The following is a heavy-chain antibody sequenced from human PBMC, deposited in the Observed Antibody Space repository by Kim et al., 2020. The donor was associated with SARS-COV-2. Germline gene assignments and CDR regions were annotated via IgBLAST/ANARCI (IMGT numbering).Heavy chain of an antibody. V-gene: IGHV4-34*01. Sequence: SETLSLTCAVYGGSFSGYYWSWIRQPPGKGLEWIGEINHSGSTNYNPSLKSRVTISVDTSKNQFSLKLSSVTAADTAVYYCARPLGFEATQDSRDWFDPWGQGTLVTVSS. D-gene: IGHD2-15*01. CDR2: INHSGST. CDR1: GGSFSGYY. CDR3: ARPLGFEATQDSRDWFDP. J-gene: IGHJ5*02.